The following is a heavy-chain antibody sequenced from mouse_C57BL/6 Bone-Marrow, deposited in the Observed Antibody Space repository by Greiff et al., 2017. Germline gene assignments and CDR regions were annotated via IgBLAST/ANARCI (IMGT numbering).Heavy chain of an antibody. J-gene: IGHJ4*01. CDR3: ARSDYYGSSSYYAMDY. D-gene: IGHD1-1*01. V-gene: IGHV1-69*01. Sequence: VQLQQSGAELVRPGASVKLSCKASGYTFTSYWMHWVKQRPGQGLEWIGEIDPSDSYTNYNQKFKGKSTLTVDKSSSTAYMQLSSLTSEDSAVYYCARSDYYGSSSYYAMDYWGQGTSVTVSS. CDR1: GYTFTSYW. CDR2: IDPSDSYT.